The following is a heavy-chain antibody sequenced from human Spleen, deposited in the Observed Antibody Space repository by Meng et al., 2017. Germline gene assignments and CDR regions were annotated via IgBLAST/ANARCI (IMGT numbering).Heavy chain of an antibody. J-gene: IGHJ4*02. CDR2: INHSGST. CDR3: ARGPTTMAHDFDY. D-gene: IGHD4-11*01. Sequence: VQLLQWCAGLLKPSENLSRNCVVSGGSFSDYYWSWIRQPPGKGLEWIGEINHSGSTNYNPSLESRATISVDTSQNNLSLKLSSVTAADSAVYYCARGPTTMAHDFDYWGQGTLVTVSS. CDR1: GGSFSDYY. V-gene: IGHV4-34*01.